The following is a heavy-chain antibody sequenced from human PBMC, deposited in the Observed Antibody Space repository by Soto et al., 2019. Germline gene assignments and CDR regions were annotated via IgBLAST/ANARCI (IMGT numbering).Heavy chain of an antibody. CDR2: VYWDDDK. CDR1: GFSLNTRDVG. Sequence: QITLNESGPALVKPTQTLTLTCTFSGFSLNTRDVGVGWIRQPPGKALEWLGVVYWDDDKTYSPSLKSRLTITQDTPTNQVVRRMTKMDPVDTATYYCAHCRGGVASFWGQGTLVTVSS. J-gene: IGHJ4*02. V-gene: IGHV2-5*02. D-gene: IGHD3-16*01. CDR3: AHCRGGVASF.